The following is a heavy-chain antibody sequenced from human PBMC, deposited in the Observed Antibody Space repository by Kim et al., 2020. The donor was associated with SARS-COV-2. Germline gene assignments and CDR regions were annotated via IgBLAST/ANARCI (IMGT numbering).Heavy chain of an antibody. CDR1: RYTFTDSY. J-gene: IGHJ4*01. V-gene: IGHV1-2*02. Sequence: ASVKVSCKASRYTFTDSYIHWVRQAPGQGFEWLGWINPNNGATNYALRFYGRVAVTSDTSTSTVYMEFSSLTSDDTAVYFCARGGTWRYHFDSWGQGTLVTVSS. CDR3: ARGGTWRYHFDS. D-gene: IGHD1-26*01. CDR2: INPNNGAT.